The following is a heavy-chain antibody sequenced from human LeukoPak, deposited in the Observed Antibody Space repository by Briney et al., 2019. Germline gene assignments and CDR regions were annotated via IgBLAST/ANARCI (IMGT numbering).Heavy chain of an antibody. D-gene: IGHD2-8*02. Sequence: PSETLSLTCAVYGGSFSGYYWSWIRQPPGKGLEWIGEINHSGSTNYNPSLKSRVTISVDTSKNQFSLKLSSVTAADTAVYYCARDLLLVYYYGMDVWGQGTTVTVSS. V-gene: IGHV4-34*01. CDR2: INHSGST. CDR3: ARDLLLVYYYGMDV. CDR1: GGSFSGYY. J-gene: IGHJ6*02.